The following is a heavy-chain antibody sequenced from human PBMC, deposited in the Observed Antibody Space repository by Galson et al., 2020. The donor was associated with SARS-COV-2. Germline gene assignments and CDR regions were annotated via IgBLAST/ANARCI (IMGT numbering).Heavy chain of an antibody. CDR2: IYYSGST. V-gene: IGHV4-39*01. CDR3: ARTTPVYYYDSSGYYRATRGDAFDI. CDR1: GGSISSSSPY. Sequence: ASETLSLTCTVSGGSISSSSPYWGWIRQPPGKGLEWIGSIYYSGSTYYNPSLKSRVTISVDTSKNQFSLKLSSVTAADTAVYYCARTTPVYYYDSSGYYRATRGDAFDIWGQGTMVTVSS. J-gene: IGHJ3*02. D-gene: IGHD3-22*01.